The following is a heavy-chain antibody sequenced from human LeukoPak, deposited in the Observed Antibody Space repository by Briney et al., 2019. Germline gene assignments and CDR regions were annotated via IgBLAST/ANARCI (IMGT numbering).Heavy chain of an antibody. CDR3: AKDLNYGFDS. D-gene: IGHD3-10*01. Sequence: GESLRLSCAASGFAFRTYAMSWVRQAPGKGLEGVSAISGSGDKTFYAESVRGRFTISRDNSRNTLYLQMNSLRAEDTAVYYCAKDLNYGFDSWGQGTLVTV. CDR2: ISGSGDKT. V-gene: IGHV3-23*01. CDR1: GFAFRTYA. J-gene: IGHJ4*02.